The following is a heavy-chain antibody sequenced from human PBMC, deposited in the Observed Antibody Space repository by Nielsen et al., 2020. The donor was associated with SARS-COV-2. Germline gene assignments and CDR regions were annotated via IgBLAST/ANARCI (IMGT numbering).Heavy chain of an antibody. Sequence: GESLKISCAASGFTFSSYAMSWVRQAPGKGLEWVSAISGSGGSTYYADSVKGRFTISRDNSKNTLYLQMNSLRAEDTAVYYCAKDLGDLHEEYFDYWGQGTLVTVSS. V-gene: IGHV3-23*01. CDR1: GFTFSSYA. CDR2: ISGSGGST. D-gene: IGHD2-21*02. CDR3: AKDLGDLHEEYFDY. J-gene: IGHJ4*02.